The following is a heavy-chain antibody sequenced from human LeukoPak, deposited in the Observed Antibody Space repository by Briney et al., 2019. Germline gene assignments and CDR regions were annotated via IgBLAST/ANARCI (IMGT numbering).Heavy chain of an antibody. D-gene: IGHD5-24*01. CDR1: GFSLITHY. CDR3: ASDPRGGYNYVDS. J-gene: IGHJ4*02. Sequence: GRSLRLSCAASGFSLITHYISWVRQAPGKGLEWVSVIYSDGSRYYTDSVKGRFTVSRDNSKNTVYLQMNSLGAEDTAVYYCASDPRGGYNYVDSWGQGTLVTVSS. CDR2: IYSDGSR. V-gene: IGHV3-66*01.